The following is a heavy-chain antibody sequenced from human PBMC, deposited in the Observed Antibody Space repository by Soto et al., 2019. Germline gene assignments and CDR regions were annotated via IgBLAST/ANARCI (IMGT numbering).Heavy chain of an antibody. CDR3: AKDTSFGWLRKKWELLEYDY. CDR1: GFTFSSYA. CDR2: ISGSGGST. Sequence: EVQLLESGGGLVQPGGSLRLSCAASGFTFSSYAMSWVRQAPGKGLEWVSAISGSGGSTYYADSVKGRFTISRDNSKNTLYLQMNSLRAEDTAVYYCAKDTSFGWLRKKWELLEYDYWGQGTLVTVSS. V-gene: IGHV3-23*01. D-gene: IGHD1-26*01. J-gene: IGHJ4*02.